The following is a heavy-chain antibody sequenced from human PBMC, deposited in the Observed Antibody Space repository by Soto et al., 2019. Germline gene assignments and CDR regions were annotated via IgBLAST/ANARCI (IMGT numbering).Heavy chain of an antibody. Sequence: ASVKVSCKASGYTSNRYSIHWVRQAPGQRLEWMGWINGGNGDTKYSQKFQGRVTTTRDTSASTAYLELSSLTSEDTAVYYCASQVEMEWGGNYYYRMDVWGQGTTVTVSS. CDR1: GYTSNRYS. CDR3: ASQVEMEWGGNYYYRMDV. D-gene: IGHD3-3*01. J-gene: IGHJ6*02. CDR2: INGGNGDT. V-gene: IGHV1-3*01.